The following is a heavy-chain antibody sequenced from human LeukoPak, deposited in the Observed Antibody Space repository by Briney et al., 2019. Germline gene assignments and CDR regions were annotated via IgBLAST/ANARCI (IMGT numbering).Heavy chain of an antibody. D-gene: IGHD4-17*01. Sequence: SETLSLTCTVSGGSISSSSYYWGWIRQPPGKGLEWIGSIYYSGSTYYNPSLKSRDTISVDTSKNHFSLKLSSVTAADTAVYYCARLAYGDKPHALGPNDYWGQGTLVTVSS. J-gene: IGHJ4*02. CDR1: GGSISSSSYY. CDR2: IYYSGST. V-gene: IGHV4-39*01. CDR3: ARLAYGDKPHALGPNDY.